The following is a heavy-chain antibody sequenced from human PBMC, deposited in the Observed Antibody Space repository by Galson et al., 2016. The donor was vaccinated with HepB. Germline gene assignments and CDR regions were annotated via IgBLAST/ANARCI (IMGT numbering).Heavy chain of an antibody. CDR3: ARDSEWWD. Sequence: SLRLSCAASGFTFSSYWMSWVRQAPGKGLEWVANIKQDGSEKYYGDSMKGRFTISRDNAKNSLHLQMNSLRVDDAAVYYCARDSEWWDWGQGTRVTVSS. J-gene: IGHJ4*02. D-gene: IGHD2-15*01. CDR2: IKQDGSEK. V-gene: IGHV3-7*01. CDR1: GFTFSSYW.